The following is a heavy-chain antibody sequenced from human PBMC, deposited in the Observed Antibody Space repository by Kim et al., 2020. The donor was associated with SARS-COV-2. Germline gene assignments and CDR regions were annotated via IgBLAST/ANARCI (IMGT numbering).Heavy chain of an antibody. CDR1: GFTFSSYG. CDR3: AREPKTIAAAGSPPRSYYGMDV. D-gene: IGHD6-13*01. Sequence: GGSLRLSCAASGFTFSSYGMHWVRQAPGKGLEWVAVIWYDGSNKYYADSVKGRFTISRDNSKNTLYLQMNSLRAEDTAVYYCAREPKTIAAAGSPPRSYYGMDVRGQGTTVTVSS. J-gene: IGHJ6*02. V-gene: IGHV3-33*01. CDR2: IWYDGSNK.